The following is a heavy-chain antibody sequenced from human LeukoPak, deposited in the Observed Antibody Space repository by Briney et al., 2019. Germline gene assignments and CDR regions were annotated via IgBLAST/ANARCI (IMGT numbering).Heavy chain of an antibody. D-gene: IGHD3-10*01. CDR2: ISGDGGST. V-gene: IGHV3-43D*03. Sequence: GGSLRLSCAASGFAFDDYAMHWVRQAPGKGLEWVSLISGDGGSTYYADSVKGRFTISRDNSKNSLYLQMNSLRAEDTALYYFAKDMAAYYYASGNIDYWGQGTLVTVSS. CDR3: AKDMAAYYYASGNIDY. CDR1: GFAFDDYA. J-gene: IGHJ4*02.